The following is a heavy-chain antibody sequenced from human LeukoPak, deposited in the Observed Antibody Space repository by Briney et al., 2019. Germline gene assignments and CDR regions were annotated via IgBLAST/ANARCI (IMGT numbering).Heavy chain of an antibody. V-gene: IGHV3-23*01. CDR2: ISGSGGST. CDR1: GFTFSSYA. J-gene: IGHJ4*02. CDR3: ARTPRRERVLTYVDY. D-gene: IGHD3-3*01. Sequence: PGGSLRLSCAASGFTFSSYAMSWVRQAPGKGLEWVSGISGSGGSTYYADSVKGRFTISRDNSKNTLYLQMNSLRAEDTAIYYCARTPRRERVLTYVDYWGQGILVTVSS.